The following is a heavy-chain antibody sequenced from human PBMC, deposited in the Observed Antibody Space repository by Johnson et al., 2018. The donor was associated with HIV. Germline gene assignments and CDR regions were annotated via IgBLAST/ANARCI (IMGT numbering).Heavy chain of an antibody. Sequence: VQLVESGGGLVQPGGSLRLSCVASGFTFDDYDMGWVRQGPGKGLEWVANINQDGSEKFSVYSVKGRCTISRDNSMNALYLQMNSLRAEDTAMYYCARETRDDAFDIWVQGTMVTVSS. D-gene: IGHD2-2*01. CDR1: GFTFDDYD. V-gene: IGHV3-7*03. CDR2: INQDGSEK. J-gene: IGHJ3*02. CDR3: ARETRDDAFDI.